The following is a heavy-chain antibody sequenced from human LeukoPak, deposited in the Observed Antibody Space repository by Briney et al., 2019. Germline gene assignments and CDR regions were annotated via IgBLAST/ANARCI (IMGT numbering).Heavy chain of an antibody. CDR3: AIGCGGDCPIDY. CDR2: IIPIFGTA. Sequence: ASVTVSCTASGGTFSSYAISWVRQAPGQGLEWMGRIIPIFGTANYAQRFQGRVTITTDESTSTAYMELGSLRSEDTAVYYCAIGCGGDCPIDYWGQGTLVTVSS. CDR1: GGTFSSYA. V-gene: IGHV1-69*05. D-gene: IGHD2-21*02. J-gene: IGHJ4*02.